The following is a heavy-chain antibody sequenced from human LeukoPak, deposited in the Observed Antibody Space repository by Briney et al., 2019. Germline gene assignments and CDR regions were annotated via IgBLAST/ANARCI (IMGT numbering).Heavy chain of an antibody. Sequence: SETLSLTCTVSGASISTYYWSWLRQPPGKGLEWIGYLYYSGNTNYNPSLKSRVTISVDTSKNQFSLKLRSVTAADTAVYYCASDYYGSGSYSFWGQGTLVTVSS. J-gene: IGHJ4*02. D-gene: IGHD3-10*01. CDR3: ASDYYGSGSYSF. CDR2: LYYSGNT. V-gene: IGHV4-59*01. CDR1: GASISTYY.